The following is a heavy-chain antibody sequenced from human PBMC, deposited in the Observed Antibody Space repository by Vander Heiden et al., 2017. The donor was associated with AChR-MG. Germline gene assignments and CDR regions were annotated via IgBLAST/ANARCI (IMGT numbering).Heavy chain of an antibody. D-gene: IGHD1-7*01. Sequence: QVQLVQSGAEVQKPGSSVKVPCKASGCTFSSYAISWVGQAPGQGLEWMGGIIPIFGAANYAQKFQGRVTITADKSTSTAYMELSSLRSEDTAVYYSARVLDHNNWNYYFFDYWGQGTLVTVSS. J-gene: IGHJ4*02. V-gene: IGHV1-69*06. CDR3: ARVLDHNNWNYYFFDY. CDR2: IIPIFGAA. CDR1: GCTFSSYA.